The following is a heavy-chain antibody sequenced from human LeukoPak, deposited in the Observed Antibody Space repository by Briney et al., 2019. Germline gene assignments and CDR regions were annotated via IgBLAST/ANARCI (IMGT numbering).Heavy chain of an antibody. CDR1: GGSISSGDYY. D-gene: IGHD3-9*01. Sequence: SETLSLTCTVSGGSISSGDYYWSWIRQPPGKGLEWIGYIYYSGSTYYNPSLKSRVTISVDTSKNQFSLKLSSVTAADTAAYYCARGVLDILTGYYFDYWGQGTLVTVSS. CDR3: ARGVLDILTGYYFDY. J-gene: IGHJ4*02. V-gene: IGHV4-30-4*01. CDR2: IYYSGST.